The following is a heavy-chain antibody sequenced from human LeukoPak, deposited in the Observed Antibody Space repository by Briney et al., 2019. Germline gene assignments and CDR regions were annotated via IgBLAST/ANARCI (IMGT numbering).Heavy chain of an antibody. CDR1: GFTVSSDY. CDR2: ISSSGSTI. Sequence: GGSLRLSCAASGFTVSSDYMSWVRQAPGKGLEWLSYISSSGSTIYYADSVKGRSTISRDDAKNSLYLQMNSLRAEDAAVYYCARVFGAFDIWGQGTMVTVSS. D-gene: IGHD3-16*01. V-gene: IGHV3-11*01. J-gene: IGHJ3*02. CDR3: ARVFGAFDI.